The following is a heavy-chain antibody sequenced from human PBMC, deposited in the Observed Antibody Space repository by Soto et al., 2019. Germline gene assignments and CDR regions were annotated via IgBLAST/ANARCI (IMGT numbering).Heavy chain of an antibody. CDR3: ARRRGNYPITEFLQY. D-gene: IGHD3-10*01. V-gene: IGHV1-2*02. Sequence: QVQLVQSGAEVKRPGASVKVSCETSGYTFIGYYVHWVRQVPGQGLEWMGWINPNNGGTKYAQRFQGRPTMTRDTSINTAYMELSRLITDDTAVYYCARRRGNYPITEFLQYWGQGTLITGSS. CDR2: INPNNGGT. CDR1: GYTFIGYY. J-gene: IGHJ1*01.